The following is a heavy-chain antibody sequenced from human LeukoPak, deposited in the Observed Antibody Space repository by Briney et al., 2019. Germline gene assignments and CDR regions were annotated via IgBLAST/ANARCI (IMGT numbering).Heavy chain of an antibody. J-gene: IGHJ4*02. V-gene: IGHV1-2*02. Sequence: ASVKVSCKASGYTFTGYYMHWVRQAPGQGLEWMGWINPNNGGTYFAQKFQGRVTMTRDTSISTAYMELSGLRSDDTAVYYCARDLTVQAAASIVYYFDYWGQGTLVTVSS. CDR2: INPNNGGT. CDR1: GYTFTGYY. CDR3: ARDLTVQAAASIVYYFDY. D-gene: IGHD6-13*01.